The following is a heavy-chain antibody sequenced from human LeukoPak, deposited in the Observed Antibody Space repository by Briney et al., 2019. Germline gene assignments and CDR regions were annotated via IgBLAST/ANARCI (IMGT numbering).Heavy chain of an antibody. J-gene: IGHJ6*02. D-gene: IGHD6-13*01. CDR2: INHSGSA. Sequence: SETLSLTRAVYGGSFSGYYWSWIRQPPGKGLEWIGEINHSGSANYNPSLKSRVTISVDTSKNQFSLKLSSVTAADTAVYYCARGGGRAAASDYYYGMDVWGQGTTVTVSS. CDR3: ARGGGRAAASDYYYGMDV. V-gene: IGHV4-34*01. CDR1: GGSFSGYY.